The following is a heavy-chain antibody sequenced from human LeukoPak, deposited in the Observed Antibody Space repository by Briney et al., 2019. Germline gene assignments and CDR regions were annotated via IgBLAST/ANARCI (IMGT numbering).Heavy chain of an antibody. V-gene: IGHV3-23*01. D-gene: IGHD4-17*01. J-gene: IGHJ5*02. CDR1: GFTFRTSG. CDR2: ISGSGVST. Sequence: GGSLRLSCAASGFTFRTSGMSWVRQAPGKGLEWVSAISGSGVSTYYADSVKGRFTISRDNSKNTLYLQMNSLRAEDTAVYYCARVTQKVTTLSWVARSGNNWFDPWGQGTLVTVSS. CDR3: ARVTQKVTTLSWVARSGNNWFDP.